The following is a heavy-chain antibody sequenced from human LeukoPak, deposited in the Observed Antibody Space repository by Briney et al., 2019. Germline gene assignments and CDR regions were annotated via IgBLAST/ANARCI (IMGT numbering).Heavy chain of an antibody. CDR2: IIPILGIA. V-gene: IGHV1-69*02. CDR3: ARAKTAMVTCFDY. D-gene: IGHD5-18*01. Sequence: SVKVSCKASGGTFSSYTISWVRQAPGQGLEWMGRIIPILGIANYAQKFQGRVTITADKSTSTAYMELSSLRSEDTAVYYCARAKTAMVTCFDYWGQGILVTVSS. CDR1: GGTFSSYT. J-gene: IGHJ4*02.